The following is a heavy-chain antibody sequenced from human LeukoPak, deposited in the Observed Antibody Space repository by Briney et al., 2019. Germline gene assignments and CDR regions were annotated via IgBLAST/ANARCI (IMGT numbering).Heavy chain of an antibody. CDR3: ARGGQQRPLAY. CDR1: GGSISGYY. Sequence: SETLSLTCTVSGGSISGYYWSWIRQPAGMGLEWIGRISTSGSTHYSPSLKSRVTMSVDTSRNQFSLNLSSVAAADTAVYYCARGGQQRPLAYGAGGPRDTVPS. V-gene: IGHV4-4*07. J-gene: IGHJ4*02. CDR2: ISTSGST. D-gene: IGHD6-25*01.